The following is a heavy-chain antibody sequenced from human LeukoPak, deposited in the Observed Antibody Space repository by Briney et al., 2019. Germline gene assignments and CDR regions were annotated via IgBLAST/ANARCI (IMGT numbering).Heavy chain of an antibody. CDR3: ARVSGSGYPDY. D-gene: IGHD3-22*01. CDR2: ISYDGSNK. Sequence: PGGSLRLSCAASGFTFSSYAMHWVRQAPGKGLEWVAVISYDGSNKYYADSVKGRFTISRDNSKNTLYLQMNSLRAEDTAVYYCARVSGSGYPDYWGQGTLVTVSS. J-gene: IGHJ4*02. V-gene: IGHV3-30-3*01. CDR1: GFTFSSYA.